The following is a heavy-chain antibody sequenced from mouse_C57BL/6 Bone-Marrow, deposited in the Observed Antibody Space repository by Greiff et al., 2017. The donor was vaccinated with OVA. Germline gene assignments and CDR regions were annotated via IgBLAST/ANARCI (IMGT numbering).Heavy chain of an antibody. V-gene: IGHV1-42*01. CDR1: GYSFTGYY. D-gene: IGHD2-2*01. J-gene: IGHJ4*01. CDR3: ARFPVSYYVSDRAMDY. Sequence: EVQLQQSGPELVKPGASVKISCKASGYSFTGYYMNWVKQSPEKSLEWIGEINPRTGGTTYNQKFKAKATLTVDKSSSTAYMQLKSLTSEVSAVYYCARFPVSYYVSDRAMDYWGQGTSVTVSA. CDR2: INPRTGGT.